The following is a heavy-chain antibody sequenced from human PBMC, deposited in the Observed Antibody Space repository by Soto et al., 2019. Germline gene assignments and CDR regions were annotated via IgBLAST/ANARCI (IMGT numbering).Heavy chain of an antibody. CDR1: EFTFSNYA. Sequence: GGSLRLACAASEFTFSNYAMSWVRQAPGKGLEWVSAISGSGGSTYYADSVKGRFTISRDNSKNTLYLQMNSLRAEDTAVYYCAKRHRFSGGSDGSGIDYWGQGTLVTVSS. CDR2: ISGSGGST. D-gene: IGHD3-10*01. CDR3: AKRHRFSGGSDGSGIDY. V-gene: IGHV3-23*01. J-gene: IGHJ4*02.